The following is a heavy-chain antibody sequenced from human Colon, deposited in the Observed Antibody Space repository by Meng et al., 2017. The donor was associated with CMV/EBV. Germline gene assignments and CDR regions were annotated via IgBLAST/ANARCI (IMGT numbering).Heavy chain of an antibody. CDR1: GFTFSNYW. CDR3: ARDPFIKAFDI. Sequence: GGSLRLSCAASGFTFSNYWMTWLRQAPGGGLELVAHIKEDGSEKYFVGSVKGRFTISRDNAKNSLYLQMNSLRAEDTAVYYCARDPFIKAFDIWGQGTMVTVSS. J-gene: IGHJ3*02. V-gene: IGHV3-7*01. CDR2: IKEDGSEK.